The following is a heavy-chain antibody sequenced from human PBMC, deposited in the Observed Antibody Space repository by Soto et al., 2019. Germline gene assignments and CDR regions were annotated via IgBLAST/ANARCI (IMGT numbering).Heavy chain of an antibody. CDR2: INPSGGST. CDR1: GYTFTSYY. Sequence: GASVKVSCKASGYTFTSYYMHWVRQAPGQGLEWMGIINPSGGSTSYAQKFQGRVTMTRDTSTSTVYMELSSLRSEDTAAYYCARAQEYPGIAAVNFDYWGQGTLVTVSS. CDR3: ARAQEYPGIAAVNFDY. D-gene: IGHD6-13*01. V-gene: IGHV1-46*01. J-gene: IGHJ4*02.